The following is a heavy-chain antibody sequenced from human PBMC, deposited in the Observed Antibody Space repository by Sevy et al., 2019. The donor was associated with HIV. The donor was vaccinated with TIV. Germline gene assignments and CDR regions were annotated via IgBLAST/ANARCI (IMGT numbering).Heavy chain of an antibody. D-gene: IGHD3-10*01. J-gene: IGHJ6*02. V-gene: IGHV3-30*03. CDR1: GFTFRNFG. CDR3: ARGGSGDYYYYGVDV. CDR2: VSYDGSSK. Sequence: GGSLRLSCVGSGFTFRNFGVHWLRQAPGKGLEWLSVVSYDGSSKYYVESVKGRLIVSRDNSKNTLYLQMNSLRTEDTAVYYCARGGSGDYYYYGVDVWGQGTTVTVSS.